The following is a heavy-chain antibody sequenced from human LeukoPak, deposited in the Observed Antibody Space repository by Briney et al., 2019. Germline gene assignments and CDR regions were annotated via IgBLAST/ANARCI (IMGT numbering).Heavy chain of an antibody. J-gene: IGHJ4*02. CDR1: GFTFTDYF. CDR3: ARDRFGVIDKGVFDY. D-gene: IGHD3-16*02. Sequence: GGSLRLSCAASGFTFTDYFLGWIRQAPGKGLDWVSHISRQGDTIEYADSVKGRFTISRDNAKNSLYLQMNSLRAEDTAVYYCARDRFGVIDKGVFDYWGQGTLVTVSS. CDR2: ISRQGDTI. V-gene: IGHV3-11*04.